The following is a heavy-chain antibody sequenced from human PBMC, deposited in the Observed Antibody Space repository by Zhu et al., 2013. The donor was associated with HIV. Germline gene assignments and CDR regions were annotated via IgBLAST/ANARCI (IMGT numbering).Heavy chain of an antibody. CDR3: ATQSPIAAAGYYYGMDV. V-gene: IGHV1-69*01. CDR2: IIPIFGTA. CDR1: GGTFSSYA. D-gene: IGHD6-13*01. J-gene: IGHJ6*02. Sequence: QVQLVQSGAEVKKPGSSVKVSCKASGGTFSSYAISWVRQAPGQGLEWMGGIIPIFGTANYAQKFQGRVTITADESTSTAYMELSSLRSEDTAVYYCATQSPIAAAGYYYGMDVWGQGTTVTVSS.